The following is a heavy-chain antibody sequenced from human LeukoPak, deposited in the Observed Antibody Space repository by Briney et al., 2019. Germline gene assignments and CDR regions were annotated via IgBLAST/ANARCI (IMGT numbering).Heavy chain of an antibody. CDR3: ACQTNDAFDI. Sequence: SETLSLTCTVSGGSISSYYWSWIRQPPGKGLEWIGYIYYSASTNYNPSLKSRVTISVDTSKNQFSLKLSSVTAADTAVYYCACQTNDAFDIWGQGTMVTVSS. CDR2: IYYSAST. J-gene: IGHJ3*02. CDR1: GGSISSYY. V-gene: IGHV4-59*08.